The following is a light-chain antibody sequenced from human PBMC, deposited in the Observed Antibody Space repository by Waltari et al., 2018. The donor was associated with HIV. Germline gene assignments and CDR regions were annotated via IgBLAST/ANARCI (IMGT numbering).Light chain of an antibody. V-gene: IGLV1-47*01. J-gene: IGLJ3*02. CDR3: ATWDNSLSVWV. CDR2: MND. Sequence: QSVVTQPPSASGTPGQRVTISCSGSSSHIGDNYVYWYQQFPGTTPKLPIYMNDRRPSGVPDRFSGSKSGTSASLAISGLRSEDEADYYCATWDNSLSVWVFGGGSKLTVL. CDR1: SSHIGDNY.